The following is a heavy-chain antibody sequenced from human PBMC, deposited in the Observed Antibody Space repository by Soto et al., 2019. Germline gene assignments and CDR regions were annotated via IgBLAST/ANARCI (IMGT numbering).Heavy chain of an antibody. V-gene: IGHV1-2*04. CDR2: INPNSGGT. J-gene: IGHJ6*03. D-gene: IGHD6-6*01. CDR1: GYTFTGYY. CDR3: ARDSSSSKYYYYMDV. Sequence: ASVKVSCKASGYTFTGYYMHWVRQAPGQGLEWMGWINPNSGGTNYAQKFQGWVTMTRDTSISTAYMELSRLRSDDTAVYYCARDSSSSKYYYYMDVWGKGTTLTVSS.